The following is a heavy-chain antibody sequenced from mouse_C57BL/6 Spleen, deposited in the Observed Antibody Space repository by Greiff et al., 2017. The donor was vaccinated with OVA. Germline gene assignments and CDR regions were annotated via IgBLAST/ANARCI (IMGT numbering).Heavy chain of an antibody. V-gene: IGHV5-4*01. J-gene: IGHJ2*01. CDR2: ISDGGSYT. Sequence: EVHLVESGGGLVKPGGSLKLSCAASGFTFSSYAMSWVRQTPEKRLEWVATISDGGSYTYYPDNVKGRFTISRDNAKNNLYLQMSHLKSEDTAMYYCARARANFDYWGQGTTLTVSS. CDR3: ARARANFDY. D-gene: IGHD1-1*01. CDR1: GFTFSSYA.